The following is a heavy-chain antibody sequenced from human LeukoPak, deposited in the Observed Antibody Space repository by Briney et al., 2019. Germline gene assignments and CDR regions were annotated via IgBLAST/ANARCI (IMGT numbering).Heavy chain of an antibody. CDR3: LLYDYQFH. CDR1: GFTFSNYW. D-gene: IGHD3-10*01. V-gene: IGHV3-21*01. CDR2: ISSSSSYI. J-gene: IGHJ4*02. Sequence: GGSLRLSCAASGFTFSNYWMSWVRQAPGKGLEWVSSISSSSSYIYYADSVKGRFTISRDNAKNSLYLQMNSLRAEDTAVYYCLLYDYQFHWGQGTLVTVSS.